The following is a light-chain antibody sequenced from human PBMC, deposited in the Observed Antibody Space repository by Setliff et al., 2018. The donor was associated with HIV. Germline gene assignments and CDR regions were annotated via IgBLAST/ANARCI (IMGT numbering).Light chain of an antibody. Sequence: QSALTQPASVSGSPGQSITISCTGTISDVGGYNYVSWYQQHPGKAPKLMIFDVTKRPSGVSNRFSGSKSGNRASLTISGLQAEDEADYYCSSYTSTSTSVVFGGGTKVTVL. CDR2: DVT. CDR1: ISDVGGYNY. CDR3: SSYTSTSTSVV. J-gene: IGLJ2*01. V-gene: IGLV2-14*01.